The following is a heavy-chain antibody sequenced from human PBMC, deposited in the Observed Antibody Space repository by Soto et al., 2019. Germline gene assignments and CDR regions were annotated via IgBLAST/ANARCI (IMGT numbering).Heavy chain of an antibody. CDR1: GFTFSNYA. D-gene: IGHD2-2*01. V-gene: IGHV3-23*01. Sequence: GSLRLSCAASGFTFSNYAMSWVRQAPGKGLEWVSTISGNGGRTYYADSVKGRFTISRDNSKNMLFLQINSLRDDYSAVYYCAKRPASIITFDYWGQGTPVTVSS. J-gene: IGHJ4*02. CDR2: ISGNGGRT. CDR3: AKRPASIITFDY.